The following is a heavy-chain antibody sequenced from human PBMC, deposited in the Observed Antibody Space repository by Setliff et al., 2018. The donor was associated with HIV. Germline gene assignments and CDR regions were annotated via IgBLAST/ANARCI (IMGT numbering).Heavy chain of an antibody. CDR2: INHSGST. V-gene: IGHV4-34*01. CDR1: GYSITSGYF. J-gene: IGHJ4*02. CDR3: ARGPLYCSGGNCYLYYFDY. Sequence: SETLSLTCAVSGYSITSGYFWSWVRQPPGKGLEWIGDINHSGSTNYNPSLKSRVTISEDMSKNQFSLELSSVTAADTAVYFCARGPLYCSGGNCYLYYFDYWGQGTLVTVSS. D-gene: IGHD2-15*01.